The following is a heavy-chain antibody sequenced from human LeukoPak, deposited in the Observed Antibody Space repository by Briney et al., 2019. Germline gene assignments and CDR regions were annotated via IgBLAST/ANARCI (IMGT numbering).Heavy chain of an antibody. CDR3: ARDDGYSGSWFDY. J-gene: IGHJ4*02. Sequence: RASVKVSCKAPGYTFTSYAMHWVRQAPGQRLEWMGWINAGNGNTKYSQKFQGRVTITRDTSASTAYMELSSLRSEDTAVYYCARDDGYSGSWFDYWGQGTLVTVSS. D-gene: IGHD6-13*01. V-gene: IGHV1-3*01. CDR2: INAGNGNT. CDR1: GYTFTSYA.